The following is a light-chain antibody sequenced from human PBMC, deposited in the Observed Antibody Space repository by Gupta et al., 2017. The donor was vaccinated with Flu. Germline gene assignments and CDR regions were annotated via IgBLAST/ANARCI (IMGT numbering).Light chain of an antibody. J-gene: IGLJ2*01. V-gene: IGLV3-21*03. CDR3: HGWDTSSNNLV. Sequence: GKKDTITGGGDKIGNKNVNWYQQKTGPAPVLFVSDDSDRHSGIPERFSGSNSGTTATLTISRVEAGDEADYYCHGWDTSSNNLVFGGGTKLTVL. CDR2: DDS. CDR1: KIGNKN.